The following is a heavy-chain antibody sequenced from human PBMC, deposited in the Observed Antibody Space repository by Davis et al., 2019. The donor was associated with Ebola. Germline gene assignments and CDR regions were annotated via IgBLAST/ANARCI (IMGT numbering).Heavy chain of an antibody. J-gene: IGHJ5*02. CDR1: GGTFSSYA. Sequence: SVKVSCKASGGTFSSYAISWVRQAPGQGLEWMGGIIPIFGTANYAQTFQGRVTITADESTSTAYMELSSLRSEDTAVYYCARDRGVMTTVTTSWFDPWGQGTLVTVSS. CDR2: IIPIFGTA. V-gene: IGHV1-69*13. D-gene: IGHD4-11*01. CDR3: ARDRGVMTTVTTSWFDP.